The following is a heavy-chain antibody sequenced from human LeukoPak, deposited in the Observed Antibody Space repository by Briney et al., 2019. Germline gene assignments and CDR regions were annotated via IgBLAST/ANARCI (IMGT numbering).Heavy chain of an antibody. Sequence: GGSLRLSCAASGSTVSSNCMSWVRQAPGKGLEWVSVIYSGGSTYYADSVKCRFNISRDNSKNTLYLQMNSLRAEDTAVYYCARGQVVISEYYFDYWGQGTLVTVSS. CDR1: GSTVSSNC. CDR2: IYSGGST. CDR3: ARGQVVISEYYFDY. V-gene: IGHV3-53*01. D-gene: IGHD3-22*01. J-gene: IGHJ4*02.